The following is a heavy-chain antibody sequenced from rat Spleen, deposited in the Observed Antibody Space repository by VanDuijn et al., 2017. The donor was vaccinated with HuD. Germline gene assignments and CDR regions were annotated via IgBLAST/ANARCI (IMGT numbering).Heavy chain of an antibody. CDR3: ARSGVIRVYFDY. CDR1: GYSITSSYR. D-gene: IGHD4-4*01. J-gene: IGHJ2*01. V-gene: IGHV3-3*01. Sequence: EVQLQESGPGLVKPSQSLSLTCSVTGYSITSSYRWNWIRKFPGNKLEWMGYITSAGSTNYNPSLKSRISITRDTTKNQFSLQVNSVTTEDTATYYCARSGVIRVYFDYWGQGVMVTVSS. CDR2: ITSAGST.